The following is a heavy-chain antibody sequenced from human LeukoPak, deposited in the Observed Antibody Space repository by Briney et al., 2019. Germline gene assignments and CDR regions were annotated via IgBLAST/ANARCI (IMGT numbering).Heavy chain of an antibody. CDR3: ANHEWFGELSTFDI. V-gene: IGHV4-39*01. Sequence: PGGSLRLSCAASGFTFSSYAMSWVRQPPGKGLEWIGSIYYSGSTYYNPSLKSRVTISVDTSKNQFSLKLSSVTAADTAVYYCANHEWFGELSTFDIWGQGTMVTVSS. CDR2: IYYSGST. CDR1: GFTFSSYA. J-gene: IGHJ3*02. D-gene: IGHD3-10*01.